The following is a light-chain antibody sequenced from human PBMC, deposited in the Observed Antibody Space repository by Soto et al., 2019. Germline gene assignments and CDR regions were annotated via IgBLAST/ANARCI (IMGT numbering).Light chain of an antibody. V-gene: IGKV3-15*01. Sequence: EVVMTQSPAPLSLCPGERASLACRASQSLSFNLAWYQQKPGQAPRLLIYAASTRATGIPARFSGSGSGTEFTLTTSSLQSEDFAVYYCQQYYRWPQTFGQGTKVDIK. CDR3: QQYYRWPQT. CDR2: AAS. J-gene: IGKJ1*01. CDR1: QSLSFN.